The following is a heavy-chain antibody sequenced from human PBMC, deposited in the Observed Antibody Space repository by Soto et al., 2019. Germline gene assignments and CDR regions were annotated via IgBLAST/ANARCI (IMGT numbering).Heavy chain of an antibody. CDR2: IYYSGST. J-gene: IGHJ6*02. CDR3: ARTIVLVPAAMKDYYYGMDV. D-gene: IGHD2-2*01. V-gene: IGHV4-39*01. Sequence: SETLSLTCTVSGGSISSSSYYWGWIRQPPGKGLEWIGSIYYSGSTYYNPSLKSRVTISVDTSKNQFSLKLSSVTAADTAVYYCARTIVLVPAAMKDYYYGMDVWGQGTTVTVSS. CDR1: GGSISSSSYY.